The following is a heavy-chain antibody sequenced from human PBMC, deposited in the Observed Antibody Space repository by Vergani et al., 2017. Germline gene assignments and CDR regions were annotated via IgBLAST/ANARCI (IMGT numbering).Heavy chain of an antibody. CDR1: GGSVSSGSYY. V-gene: IGHV4-61*10. J-gene: IGHJ4*02. CDR3: AREIAVAASFDY. D-gene: IGHD6-19*01. CDR2: IYYSGST. Sequence: QVQLQESGPGLVKPSETLSLTCTVSGGSVSSGSYYWSWIRQPAGKGLEWIGYIYYSGSTNYNPSLKSQVTLSVDTYKNQFSLKLSSVTAADTAVYYCAREIAVAASFDYWGQGTLVTVSS.